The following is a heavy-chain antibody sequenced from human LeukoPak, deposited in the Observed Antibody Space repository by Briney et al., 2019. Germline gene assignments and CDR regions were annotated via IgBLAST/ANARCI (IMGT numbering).Heavy chain of an antibody. D-gene: IGHD4-23*01. CDR1: GFIFSSYA. CDR3: VRDYGGSSGAFDL. CDR2: ISSSSGDI. J-gene: IGHJ3*01. Sequence: GGSLRHSCRASGFIFSSYALNWVRRAPGQGLEWVSSISSSSGDIYYTDSVKGRFTISRDNARKSLYLQMNSLRVEDTAVYYCVRDYGGSSGAFDLWGQGTMVTVSS. V-gene: IGHV3-21*01.